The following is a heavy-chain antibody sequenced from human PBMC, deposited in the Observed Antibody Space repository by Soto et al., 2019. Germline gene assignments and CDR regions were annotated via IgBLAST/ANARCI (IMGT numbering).Heavy chain of an antibody. Sequence: PGGSLRLSCAASGFTFSSYGMHWVRQAPGKGLEWVAVISYDGSNKYYADSVKGRFTISRDNSKNTLYLQMNSLRAEDTAVYYCAKDIVVVPAAIGRYYYYGMDVWGQGTTVTVSS. CDR3: AKDIVVVPAAIGRYYYYGMDV. CDR2: ISYDGSNK. D-gene: IGHD2-2*02. J-gene: IGHJ6*02. V-gene: IGHV3-30*18. CDR1: GFTFSSYG.